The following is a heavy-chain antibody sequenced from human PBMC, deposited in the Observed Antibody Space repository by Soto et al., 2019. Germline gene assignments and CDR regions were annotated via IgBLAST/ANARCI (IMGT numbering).Heavy chain of an antibody. J-gene: IGHJ4*02. V-gene: IGHV3-23*01. CDR2: IIGSGINT. Sequence: EVQMLESGGGLVQHGGSLRLSCAASGITFSSYAMSWVRQAPGKGLEWVSLIIGSGINTYYADSVKGRFTISRDNSKNTLYLQMNSLRAEDTAVYYCAKDMRIGGSWEFFFDYWGQGTLVTVSS. D-gene: IGHD1-26*01. CDR1: GITFSSYA. CDR3: AKDMRIGGSWEFFFDY.